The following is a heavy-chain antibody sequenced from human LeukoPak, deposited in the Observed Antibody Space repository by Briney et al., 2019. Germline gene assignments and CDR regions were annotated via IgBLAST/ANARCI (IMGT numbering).Heavy chain of an antibody. Sequence: PSETPSLTCTVSGGSISSGSYYWSWIRQPAGKGLEWIGRINTSGSTNYNPSLKSRVTISVDTSKNQFSLKLSSVTAADTAVYYCARVASSMVRGVTSFDYWGQGTLVTVSS. D-gene: IGHD3-10*01. CDR1: GGSISSGSYY. V-gene: IGHV4-61*02. CDR3: ARVASSMVRGVTSFDY. J-gene: IGHJ4*02. CDR2: INTSGST.